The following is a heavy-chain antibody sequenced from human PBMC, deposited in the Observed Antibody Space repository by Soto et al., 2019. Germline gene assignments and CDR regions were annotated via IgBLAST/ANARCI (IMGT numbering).Heavy chain of an antibody. D-gene: IGHD2-21*01. CDR2: IFYSGST. CDR3: ARQPTTGDTDLWFDP. CDR1: ARSTSTIPSY. V-gene: IGHV4-39*01. Sequence: SETLSLTCIVSARSTSTIPSYWAWILHHPLKGLEWLANIFYSGSTFYNPSLASRVSVSVDTSKNEFSLKLRSVTAADTAVYYCARQPTTGDTDLWFDPWGQGTLVTVSS. J-gene: IGHJ5*02.